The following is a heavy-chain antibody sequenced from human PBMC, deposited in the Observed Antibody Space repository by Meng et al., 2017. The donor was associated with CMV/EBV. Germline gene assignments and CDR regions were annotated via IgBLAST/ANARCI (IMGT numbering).Heavy chain of an antibody. CDR1: GGSISSSSYY. CDR2: IYYSGST. D-gene: IGHD2-2*01. J-gene: IGHJ1*01. CDR3: TTVSIVVVPAAIGAEYFQH. V-gene: IGHV4-39*07. Sequence: SETLSLTCTVSGGSISSSSYYWGWIRQPPGKGLEWIGSIYYSGSTYYNPSLKSRVTISVDTSKNQFSLKLSSVTAADTAVYYCTTVSIVVVPAAIGAEYFQHWGQGTLVTVSS.